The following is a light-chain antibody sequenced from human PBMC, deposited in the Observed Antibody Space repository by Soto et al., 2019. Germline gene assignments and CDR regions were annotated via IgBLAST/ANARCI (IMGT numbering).Light chain of an antibody. CDR1: QSISSW. J-gene: IGKJ1*01. V-gene: IGKV1-5*01. CDR2: DAS. Sequence: DIQMTQSPSTLSASVGDRVTITCRASQSISSWLAWYQQKPGKAPKLLIYDASSFESGVPSRFSGSGSGTEFATTASSPQTDDFAAYYGQQYNSYPWTCGQGTKVEIK. CDR3: QQYNSYPWT.